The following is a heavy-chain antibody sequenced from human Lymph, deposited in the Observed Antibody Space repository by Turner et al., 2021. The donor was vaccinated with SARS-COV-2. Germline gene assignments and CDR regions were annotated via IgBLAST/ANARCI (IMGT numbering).Heavy chain of an antibody. V-gene: IGHV3-21*01. J-gene: IGHJ4*02. CDR3: ARGPPDFPYYFDY. D-gene: IGHD2-21*02. CDR1: GFTFSSYS. CDR2: ITFTSSYI. Sequence: EVQLVESGGGLVKPGGSLRLSCAASGFTFSSYSMNWVRQAPGKGREWVSSITFTSSYIYYADSVKGRFTISRDNAKNSLYLQMNSLRAEDTAVYYCARGPPDFPYYFDYWGQGTLLTVSS.